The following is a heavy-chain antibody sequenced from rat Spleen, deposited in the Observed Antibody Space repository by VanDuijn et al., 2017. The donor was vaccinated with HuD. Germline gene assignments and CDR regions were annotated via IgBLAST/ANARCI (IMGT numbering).Heavy chain of an antibody. D-gene: IGHD1-11*01. J-gene: IGHJ4*01. V-gene: IGHV5-46*01. CDR2: ITYDGVGT. CDR3: ARHYGGYSEYVMDA. CDR1: GFTFSNFP. Sequence: EVQLVESGGGLVQPGRSMKLSCAASGFTFSNFPMAWVRQAPTKGLEWVASITYDGVGTYYRDSVKGRFTISRDNAKSSLYLQMDSLRSEDTATYYCARHYGGYSEYVMDAWGQGASVTVSS.